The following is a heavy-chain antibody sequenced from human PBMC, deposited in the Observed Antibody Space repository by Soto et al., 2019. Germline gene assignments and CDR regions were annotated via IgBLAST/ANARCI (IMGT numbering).Heavy chain of an antibody. J-gene: IGHJ3*02. D-gene: IGHD3-16*01. CDR1: GFTFKNLD. V-gene: IGHV3-23*01. Sequence: EVQLLESGGGLVQPGGPLRLSCAASGFTFKNLDMTWVRQAPGKGLEWVSIVSDSGSNTYYADFVKGRFTTSRDNSKNTLFLQMNSLRAEDTAVYYCAKGGWADIWGQGTMVTVSS. CDR3: AKGGWADI. CDR2: VSDSGSNT.